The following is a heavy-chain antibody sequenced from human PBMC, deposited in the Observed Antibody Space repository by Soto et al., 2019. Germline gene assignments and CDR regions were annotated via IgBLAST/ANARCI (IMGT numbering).Heavy chain of an antibody. J-gene: IGHJ5*02. CDR3: ARGGDCSSTSCYLPSIGDNWFDP. D-gene: IGHD2-2*01. CDR2: IYYSGST. CDR1: GFTFSDYY. Sequence: LRLSCAASGFTFSDYYMSWIRQHPGKGLEWIGYIYYSGSTYYNPSLKSRVTISVDTSKNQFSLKLSSVTAADTAVYYCARGGDCSSTSCYLPSIGDNWFDPWGQGTLVTVSS. V-gene: IGHV4-31*02.